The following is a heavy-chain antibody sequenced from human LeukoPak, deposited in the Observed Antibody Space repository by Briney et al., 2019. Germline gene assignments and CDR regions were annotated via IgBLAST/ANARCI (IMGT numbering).Heavy chain of an antibody. Sequence: PGGSLRLSCAASGFTFNSHAMAWVRQAPGKGLEWVSAISGSGGRTYDADSVKGRFTISRVNSKNTLYLQMNSLRAEDTAVYYCAKENYGDSTGGRFQHWGQGTLVTVSS. V-gene: IGHV3-23*01. CDR2: ISGSGGRT. CDR1: GFTFNSHA. J-gene: IGHJ1*01. CDR3: AKENYGDSTGGRFQH. D-gene: IGHD4-17*01.